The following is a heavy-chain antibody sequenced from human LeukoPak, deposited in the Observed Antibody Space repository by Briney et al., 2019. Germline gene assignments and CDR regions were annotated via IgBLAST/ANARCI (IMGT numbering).Heavy chain of an antibody. CDR3: ARVTFYGSGSLSFDY. V-gene: IGHV3-48*04. CDR1: GFTFSSYG. CDR2: ISSSSSTI. D-gene: IGHD3-10*01. J-gene: IGHJ4*02. Sequence: GGSLRLSCEASGFTFSSYGMNWVRQAPGKGLEWVSYISSSSSTIYYADSVKGRFTISRDNAKNSLYLQMNSLRAEDTAVYYCARVTFYGSGSLSFDYWGQGTLVTVSS.